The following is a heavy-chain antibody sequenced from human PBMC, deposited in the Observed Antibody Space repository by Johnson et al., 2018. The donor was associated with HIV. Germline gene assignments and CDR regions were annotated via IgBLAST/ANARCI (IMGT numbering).Heavy chain of an antibody. CDR1: GFTFSGYA. V-gene: IGHV3-30*04. CDR2: ISYDGSNK. CDR3: ARFDSGWQWQGLDI. J-gene: IGHJ3*02. D-gene: IGHD6-19*01. Sequence: QVQLVESGGGVVQPGRSLRLSCAASGFTFSGYAMHWVRQAPGMGLGWVALISYDGSNKYYADSVKGRFIISRDNSKNTLYLQMNSLRAEDTAVYYCARFDSGWQWQGLDIWGQGTMVTVSS.